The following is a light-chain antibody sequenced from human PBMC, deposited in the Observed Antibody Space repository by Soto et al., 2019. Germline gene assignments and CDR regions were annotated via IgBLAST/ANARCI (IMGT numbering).Light chain of an antibody. J-gene: IGKJ5*01. Sequence: DIVMTQSPDSLPVSLGESATINCTSSQSLLFRSNDKNYLGWYQQKSGQPPRLLIFWASIRQSGVPDRFSGSASGTDFTLTISSLQAEDVAVYYCQQYYDTPPSFGQGTRLEIK. V-gene: IGKV4-1*01. CDR1: QSLLFRSNDKNY. CDR3: QQYYDTPPS. CDR2: WAS.